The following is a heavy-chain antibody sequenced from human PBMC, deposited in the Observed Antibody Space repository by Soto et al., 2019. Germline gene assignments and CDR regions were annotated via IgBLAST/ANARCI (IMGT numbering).Heavy chain of an antibody. CDR2: ISYDGTNK. V-gene: IGHV3-30*18. Sequence: VGSLRLSCAASGFTFSTYGMHWVRQAPGKGLEWVAVISYDGTNKYYADSVKGRFTISRDNSKNTLYLQMNSLRAEDTAVYYCAKHPDPALYYNAMDVWGQGTTVTVSS. CDR1: GFTFSTYG. J-gene: IGHJ6*02. CDR3: AKHPDPALYYNAMDV.